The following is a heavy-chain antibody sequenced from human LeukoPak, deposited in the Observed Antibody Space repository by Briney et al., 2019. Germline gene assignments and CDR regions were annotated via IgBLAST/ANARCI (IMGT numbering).Heavy chain of an antibody. CDR3: ARQYLGYCSGGSCYGDLSESWFDS. CDR1: GYSFTSYW. CDR2: IYSGDSYA. D-gene: IGHD2-15*01. V-gene: IGHV5-10-1*01. J-gene: IGHJ5*01. Sequence: GESLQISCQGSGYSFTSYWISWVRQVTRKGRDWRGRIYSGDSYAKYSPPFQGHVTLSAEKSIPTAYLPWNCPEAPHTAMYYCARQYLGYCSGGSCYGDLSESWFDSWGQGTLVTVSS.